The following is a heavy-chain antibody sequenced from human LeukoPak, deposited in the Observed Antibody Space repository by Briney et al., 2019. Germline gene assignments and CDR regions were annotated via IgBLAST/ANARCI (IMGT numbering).Heavy chain of an antibody. CDR2: INHSGST. V-gene: IGHV4-34*01. CDR1: GGSFSGYY. Sequence: KPSETLSLTCAAYGGSFSGYYWSWIRQPPGKGLEWIGEINHSGSTNYNPSLKSRVTMSVDTSKNQFSLKLSSVTAADTAVYYCARDLYYFDYWGQGTLVTVSS. J-gene: IGHJ4*02. CDR3: ARDLYYFDY.